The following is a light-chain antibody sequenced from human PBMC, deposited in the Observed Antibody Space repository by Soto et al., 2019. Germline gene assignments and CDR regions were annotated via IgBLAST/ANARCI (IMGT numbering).Light chain of an antibody. V-gene: IGKV1-39*01. CDR1: HSVASY. Sequence: DIQMTQSPSSLTASVGDRVTITCRASHSVASYFNWFQQRPGKAPSLLIYAATTLHTGVPSRFSGSRSGTNFTLTISRLQPEDFATYYCQESSTTPAFPFGPGTKVDIK. J-gene: IGKJ3*01. CDR2: AAT. CDR3: QESSTTPAFP.